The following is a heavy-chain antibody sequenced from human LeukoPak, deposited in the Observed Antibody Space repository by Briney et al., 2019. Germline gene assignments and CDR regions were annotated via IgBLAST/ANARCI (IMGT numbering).Heavy chain of an antibody. Sequence: PGGSLRLSCAASGFTFSSYWMHWVRQAPGKGLVWVSRINSDATSTSYADSVKGRFTISRDNAKNTLYLQMNSLRGEDTAVYYCARDYSRSCYPDYWGQGTLVTVSS. D-gene: IGHD6-13*01. CDR3: ARDYSRSCYPDY. CDR1: GFTFSSYW. V-gene: IGHV3-74*01. CDR2: INSDATST. J-gene: IGHJ4*02.